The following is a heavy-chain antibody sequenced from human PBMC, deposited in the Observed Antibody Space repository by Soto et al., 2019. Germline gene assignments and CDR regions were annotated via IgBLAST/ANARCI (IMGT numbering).Heavy chain of an antibody. CDR2: ISAYNGNT. CDR1: GYTFTSYG. Sequence: ASVKFSCKASGYTFTSYGISWVRQAPGQGLEWMGWISAYNGNTNYAQKLQGRVTMTTDTSTSTAYMELRSLRSDDTAVYYCARWDGYSYGYNYYGMDVWGQGTTVTVSS. V-gene: IGHV1-18*01. D-gene: IGHD5-18*01. J-gene: IGHJ6*02. CDR3: ARWDGYSYGYNYYGMDV.